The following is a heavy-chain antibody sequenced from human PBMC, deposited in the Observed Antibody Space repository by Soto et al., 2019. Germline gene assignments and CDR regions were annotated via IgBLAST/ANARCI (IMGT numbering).Heavy chain of an antibody. D-gene: IGHD6-13*01. Sequence: GGSLRLSCAASGCTFSTYSMNWVRQAPGKGLEWVSFISISSCYIYYADSVKGRFTISRDDAKNSLYLQMNSLRAEDTAVYYCAKDIEPPGLFFDYWGQGTLVTVSS. CDR2: ISISSCYI. CDR1: GCTFSTYS. J-gene: IGHJ4*01. CDR3: AKDIEPPGLFFDY. V-gene: IGHV3-21*04.